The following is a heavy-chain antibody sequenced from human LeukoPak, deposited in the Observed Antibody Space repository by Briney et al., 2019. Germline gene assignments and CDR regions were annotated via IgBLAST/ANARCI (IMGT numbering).Heavy chain of an antibody. J-gene: IGHJ4*02. V-gene: IGHV4-59*01. CDR2: IYYSGST. CDR3: ARGVPEYYGFWSGYFYYFDY. D-gene: IGHD3-3*01. CDR1: GGSISSYY. Sequence: SETLSLTCTVSGGSISSYYWSWIRQPPGKGLEWIGYIYYSGSTNYNPSLKSRVTISVDTSKTQFSLKLTSVTAADTAVYYCARGVPEYYGFWSGYFYYFDYWGQGTLVTVSS.